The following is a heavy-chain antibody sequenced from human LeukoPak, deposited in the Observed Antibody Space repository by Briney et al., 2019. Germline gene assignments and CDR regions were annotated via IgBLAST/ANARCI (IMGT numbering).Heavy chain of an antibody. J-gene: IGHJ4*02. D-gene: IGHD3-22*01. CDR1: GYTFTSYD. Sequence: GASVKVSCKASGYTFTSYDINWVRQATGQGLEWMGWMNPNSGNTGYAQKFQGRVTMTRNTSISTAYMELSSLRSEDTAVYYCARGNYYDSSGYYPRSDYWGQGTLVTVSS. V-gene: IGHV1-8*01. CDR3: ARGNYYDSSGYYPRSDY. CDR2: MNPNSGNT.